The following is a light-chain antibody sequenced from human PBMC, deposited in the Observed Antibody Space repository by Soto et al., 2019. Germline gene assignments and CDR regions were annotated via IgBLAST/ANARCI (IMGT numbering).Light chain of an antibody. V-gene: IGKV3-20*01. CDR2: WAS. CDR3: HQYYSTPQT. Sequence: EIVLTQSPGTLSLSPGERATLSCRASQSVSSSYLAWYQQKPGQPPKLLIYWASTRESGVPDRFSGSGSGTDFTLTISSLQAEDVAVYYCHQYYSTPQTFGQGTKVEIK. CDR1: QSVSSSY. J-gene: IGKJ1*01.